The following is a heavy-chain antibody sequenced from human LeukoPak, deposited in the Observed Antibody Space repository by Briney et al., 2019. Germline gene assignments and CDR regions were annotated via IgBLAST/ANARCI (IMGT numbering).Heavy chain of an antibody. Sequence: ASVKVSCKASGYTFTSYGISWVRQAPGQGLEWMGGIIPIFGTANYAQKFQGRVTITADESTSTAYMELSSLRSEDTAVYYCARTHSGYSLQIKYCSSTSCYAFDIWGQGTMVTVSS. J-gene: IGHJ3*02. D-gene: IGHD2-2*01. V-gene: IGHV1-69*13. CDR2: IIPIFGTA. CDR3: ARTHSGYSLQIKYCSSTSCYAFDI. CDR1: GYTFTSYG.